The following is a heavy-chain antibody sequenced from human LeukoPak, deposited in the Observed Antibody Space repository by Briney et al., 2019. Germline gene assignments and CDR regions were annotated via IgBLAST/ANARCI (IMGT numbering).Heavy chain of an antibody. J-gene: IGHJ4*02. D-gene: IGHD3-22*01. Sequence: PSETLSLTCTVSGGSIRSNYWSWIRQPPGKGLEWIGYIYDSGSTNYNSSLKSRVTISVDTSKNQFSLKLSSVTAADTAVYYCASRYYYDSSGYYHFDYWGQGTLVTVSS. CDR3: ASRYYYDSSGYYHFDY. CDR2: IYDSGST. CDR1: GGSIRSNY. V-gene: IGHV4-59*08.